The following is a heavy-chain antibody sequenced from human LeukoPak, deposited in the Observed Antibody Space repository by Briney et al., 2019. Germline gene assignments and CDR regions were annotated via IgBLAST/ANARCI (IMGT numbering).Heavy chain of an antibody. J-gene: IGHJ6*03. D-gene: IGHD6-6*01. CDR1: GGSISSGGYY. CDR2: IYHSGST. V-gene: IGHV4-30-2*01. CDR3: ARATPESSSLRYYYYMDV. Sequence: SETLSLTCTVSGGSISSGGYYWSWIRQPPGKGLEWIGYIYHSGSTYYNPSLKSRVTISVDRSKNQFSLKLSSVTAADTAAYHCARATPESSSLRYYYYMDVWGKGTTVTVSS.